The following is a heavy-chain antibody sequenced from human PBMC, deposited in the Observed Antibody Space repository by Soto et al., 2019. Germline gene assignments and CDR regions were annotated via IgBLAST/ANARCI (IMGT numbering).Heavy chain of an antibody. D-gene: IGHD2-15*01. Sequence: SETLSLTCAVYCGSFSGYYWSWIRQPPGKGLEWIGEINHSGSTNYNPSLKSRVTISVDTSKNQFSLKLSSVTAADTAVYYCARVGYCSGGSCYFDYWGQGTLVTVSS. CDR2: INHSGST. CDR3: ARVGYCSGGSCYFDY. J-gene: IGHJ4*02. V-gene: IGHV4-34*01. CDR1: CGSFSGYY.